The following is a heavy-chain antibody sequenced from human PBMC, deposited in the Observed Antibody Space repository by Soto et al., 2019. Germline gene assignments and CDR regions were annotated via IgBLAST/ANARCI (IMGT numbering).Heavy chain of an antibody. CDR1: GFTFGDYA. D-gene: IGHD6-13*01. CDR2: IRSKAYGGTT. Sequence: GGSLRLSCTASGFTFGDYAMSWFRQAPGKGLEWVGFIRSKAYGGTTEYAASVKGRFTISRDDSKSIAYLQMNSLKTEDTAVYYCTRHHSSSWYYYGMDVWGQGTTVTV. CDR3: TRHHSSSWYYYGMDV. V-gene: IGHV3-49*03. J-gene: IGHJ6*02.